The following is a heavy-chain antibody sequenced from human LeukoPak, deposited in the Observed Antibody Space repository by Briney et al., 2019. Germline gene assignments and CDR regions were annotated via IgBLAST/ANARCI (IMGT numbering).Heavy chain of an antibody. J-gene: IGHJ4*02. CDR2: INSDGSST. CDR1: GLTFSSNW. Sequence: GGSLRLSCATSGLTFSSNWMHWVRQAQGKGLLWVSRINSDGSSTIYADSVKGRFTISRDNAKNTLYLQMNSLRAEDTAVYYCSTQRGGSPGDYWGQGALVTVPS. V-gene: IGHV3-74*01. D-gene: IGHD6-25*01. CDR3: STQRGGSPGDY.